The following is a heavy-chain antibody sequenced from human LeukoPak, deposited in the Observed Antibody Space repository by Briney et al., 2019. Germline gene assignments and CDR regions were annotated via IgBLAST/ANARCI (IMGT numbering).Heavy chain of an antibody. D-gene: IGHD5-24*01. V-gene: IGHV4-61*02. CDR3: ARVVEMANNYQYYYYMDV. Sequence: SETLSLTCTVSGGSISSGSYYWRWIRQPAGKGLEWMGRIYTSGSTNYNPSLKSRVTISVDTSKNQFSLKLSSVTAADPAVYYCARVVEMANNYQYYYYMDVWGKGTTVTVSS. CDR1: GGSISSGSYY. J-gene: IGHJ6*03. CDR2: IYTSGST.